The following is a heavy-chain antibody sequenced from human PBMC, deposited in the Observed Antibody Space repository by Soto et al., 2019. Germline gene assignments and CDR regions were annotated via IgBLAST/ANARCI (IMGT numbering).Heavy chain of an antibody. D-gene: IGHD1-26*01. V-gene: IGHV3-48*03. J-gene: IGHJ6*02. Sequence: RGSLILSCASSVFTFSTYEMNWVRQAPGKGLDWVSYISSSGSTIYYADSVKGRFTISRDNAKNSLYLQMNSLRAEDTAVYYCARDRMGYYYYYYGMDVWGQGTTVTVSS. CDR3: ARDRMGYYYYYYGMDV. CDR2: ISSSGSTI. CDR1: VFTFSTYE.